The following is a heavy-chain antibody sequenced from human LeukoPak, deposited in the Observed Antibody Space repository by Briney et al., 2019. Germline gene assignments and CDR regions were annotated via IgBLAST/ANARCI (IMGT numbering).Heavy chain of an antibody. J-gene: IGHJ3*02. CDR2: IYTSGST. Sequence: TSQTLSLTCTVSGGSISSGSYYWSWIRQPAGKGLEWIGRIYTSGSTNYNPSLKSRVTISVDTSKNQFSLKLSSVTAADTAVYYCAREGASGGWRSRVPDAFDIWGQGTMVTVSS. V-gene: IGHV4-61*02. D-gene: IGHD6-19*01. CDR3: AREGASGGWRSRVPDAFDI. CDR1: GGSISSGSYY.